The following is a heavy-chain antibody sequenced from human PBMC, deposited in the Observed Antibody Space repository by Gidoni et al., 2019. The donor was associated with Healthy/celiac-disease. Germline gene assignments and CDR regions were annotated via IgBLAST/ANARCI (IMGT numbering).Heavy chain of an antibody. Sequence: QVQLVQSGAEVKKPGSSDKVSCKASGGTFSSYAISWVRQAPGQGLEWMGGIIPIFGTANYAQKFQGRVTITADESTSTAYMELSSMRSEDTAVYYCARDWGHYCSGGSCYSVLDYWGQGTLVTVSS. J-gene: IGHJ4*02. CDR2: IIPIFGTA. CDR3: ARDWGHYCSGGSCYSVLDY. V-gene: IGHV1-69*01. CDR1: GGTFSSYA. D-gene: IGHD2-15*01.